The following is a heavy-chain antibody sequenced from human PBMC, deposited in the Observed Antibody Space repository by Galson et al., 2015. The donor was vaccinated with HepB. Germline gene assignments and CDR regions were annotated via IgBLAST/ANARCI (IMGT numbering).Heavy chain of an antibody. V-gene: IGHV3-23*01. Sequence: SLRLSCAASGFTFSSYAMSWVRQAPWKGLEWVSAISSSGGNIYYADSMKCRFTISRDNSKNTLYLQMNSLGAEDTAVYYCAKDRGSRNDYWGQGTLVTVSS. J-gene: IGHJ4*02. CDR2: ISSSGGNI. D-gene: IGHD3-10*01. CDR3: AKDRGSRNDY. CDR1: GFTFSSYA.